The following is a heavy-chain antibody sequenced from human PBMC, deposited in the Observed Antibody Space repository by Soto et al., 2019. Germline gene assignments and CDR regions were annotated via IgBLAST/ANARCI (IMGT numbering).Heavy chain of an antibody. J-gene: IGHJ4*02. CDR2: ISGSGGST. Sequence: GGSLRLSCAASGFTFSSYAMSWVRQAPGKGLEWVSAISGSGGSTYYADSVKGRFTISRDNSKNTLYLQMNSLRAEDTAVYYCAKRGYILSGWFNFDYWGQGTLVTVSS. V-gene: IGHV3-23*01. CDR1: GFTFSSYA. D-gene: IGHD6-19*01. CDR3: AKRGYILSGWFNFDY.